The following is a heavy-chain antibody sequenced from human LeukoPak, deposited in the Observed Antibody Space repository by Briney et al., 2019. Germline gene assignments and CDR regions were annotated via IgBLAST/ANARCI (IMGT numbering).Heavy chain of an antibody. D-gene: IGHD6-13*01. Sequence: GGSLRLSCAASGFTFSSYAMSWVRQAPGKGLEWVSTISGSGGSTYYADSVKGRFTISRDNSKNTLYLQMNSLRAEDTAVYYCAKDQVYSFYYYGMDVWGQGTTVTVSS. CDR1: GFTFSSYA. J-gene: IGHJ6*02. CDR3: AKDQVYSFYYYGMDV. CDR2: ISGSGGST. V-gene: IGHV3-23*01.